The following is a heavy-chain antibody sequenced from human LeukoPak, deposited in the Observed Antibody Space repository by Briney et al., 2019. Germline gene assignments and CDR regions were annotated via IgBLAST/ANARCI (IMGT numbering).Heavy chain of an antibody. CDR1: GFTFSSYA. CDR3: ASGTSTGGYYPPSFDY. CDR2: ISYDGSNK. J-gene: IGHJ4*02. Sequence: GRSLRLSCAASGFTFSSYAMHWVRQAPGNGLEWVAVISYDGSNKYYADSVKGRFTISRDNSKNTLYLQMNSLRAEDTAVYYCASGTSTGGYYPPSFDYWGQGTLVTVSS. D-gene: IGHD3-22*01. V-gene: IGHV3-30-3*01.